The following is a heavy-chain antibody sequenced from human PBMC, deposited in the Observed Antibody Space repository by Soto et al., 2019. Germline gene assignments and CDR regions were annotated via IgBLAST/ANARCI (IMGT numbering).Heavy chain of an antibody. CDR1: GFTFSTYP. CDR2: ISGSGGTA. V-gene: IGHV3-23*01. J-gene: IGHJ4*02. D-gene: IGHD1-20*01. Sequence: EVQVSESGGGLVQPGGSLRLSCVASGFTFSTYPMTWVRQVPGKGLEWVSGISGSGGTAYYADSVKGRFTISRDNSRNMLYLQMDSLRAEDTAVYYCAKVPLTPGWYFGYWGQGTLVTVSS. CDR3: AKVPLTPGWYFGY.